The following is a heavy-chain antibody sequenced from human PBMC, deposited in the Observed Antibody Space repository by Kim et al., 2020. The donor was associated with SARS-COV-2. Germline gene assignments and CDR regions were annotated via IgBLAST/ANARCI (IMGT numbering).Heavy chain of an antibody. J-gene: IGHJ3*02. CDR3: VRDRMGCAFDI. Sequence: GGSLRLSCATSGFTFSAYDMNWVRRAPGKGLEWLSFITKSSTTIYYANSVKGRFTISRDNAKNSLYLQMNNLRDEDSALYYCVRDRMGCAFDIWGQGTMVTVSS. D-gene: IGHD3-16*01. V-gene: IGHV3-48*02. CDR1: GFTFSAYD. CDR2: ITKSSTTI.